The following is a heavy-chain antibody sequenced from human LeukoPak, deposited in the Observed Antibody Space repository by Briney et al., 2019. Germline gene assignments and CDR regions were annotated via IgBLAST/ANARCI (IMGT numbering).Heavy chain of an antibody. Sequence: GGSLRLSCAASGFTFSSYNMKWIRQAPGKGLEWVSSITVSSRDIYYADSVKGRFTISRDNAKNSLYLQMNSLRAEDTAVYYCARAPSYNFDSSGYYDYRGQGTLVTVSS. J-gene: IGHJ4*02. D-gene: IGHD3-22*01. V-gene: IGHV3-21*01. CDR2: ITVSSRDI. CDR1: GFTFSSYN. CDR3: ARAPSYNFDSSGYYDY.